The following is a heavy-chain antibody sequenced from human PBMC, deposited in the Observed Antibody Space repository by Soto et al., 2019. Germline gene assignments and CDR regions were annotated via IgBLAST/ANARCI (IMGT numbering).Heavy chain of an antibody. J-gene: IGHJ4*02. Sequence: GGSLRLSCAASEFTFNTYTMSWVRQAPGRGLEWVASISRTSDYIFYVDSVKGRFTISRDNSKNTLYLQMNSLRAEDTAVYYCVLWPPYYFDYWGQGTLVTVSS. CDR2: ISRTSDYI. CDR3: VLWPPYYFDY. D-gene: IGHD3-10*01. CDR1: EFTFNTYT. V-gene: IGHV3-21*04.